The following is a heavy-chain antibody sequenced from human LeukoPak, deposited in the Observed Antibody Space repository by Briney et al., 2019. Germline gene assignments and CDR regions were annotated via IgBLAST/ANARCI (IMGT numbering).Heavy chain of an antibody. CDR1: GFTFSTYA. CDR2: ISTNGGTT. J-gene: IGHJ4*02. Sequence: GGSLRLSRSASGFTFSTYAMHWVRQAPGKGLEYVSAISTNGGTTYYAESSRGRFAISRDNSKNTLYLQMSSLRADDTAVYYCVKGPGPTVNYYFDFWGQGTLVTVSS. V-gene: IGHV3-64D*06. CDR3: VKGPGPTVNYYFDF. D-gene: IGHD4-17*01.